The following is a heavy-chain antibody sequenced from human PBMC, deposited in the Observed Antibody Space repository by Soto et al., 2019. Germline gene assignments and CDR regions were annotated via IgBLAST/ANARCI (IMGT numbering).Heavy chain of an antibody. CDR2: INQDGSVK. J-gene: IGHJ4*02. Sequence: GGSLRLSCAASGFTFSVYWMSWVRQAPGKGLEWVANINQDGSVKYYVDSVKGRFTISRDSAESSLYLQMNSLRAEDTAVYYCARIGYSSSSFDYWGQGTLVTVSS. CDR1: GFTFSVYW. CDR3: ARIGYSSSSFDY. D-gene: IGHD6-6*01. V-gene: IGHV3-7*01.